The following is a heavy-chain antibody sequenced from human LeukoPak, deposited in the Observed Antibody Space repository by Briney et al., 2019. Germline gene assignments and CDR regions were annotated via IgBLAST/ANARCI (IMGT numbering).Heavy chain of an antibody. Sequence: PSETLSLTCTVSGGSISVYYWSWIRQPPGKGLEWIGYIYYSGSTNYNPSLKSRVTISVDTSKHQFSLKLSSVTAADTAVYYCARHSKYYYDSSGSYVGYFQHWGQGTLVTVSS. CDR1: GGSISVYY. CDR2: IYYSGST. D-gene: IGHD3-22*01. J-gene: IGHJ1*01. V-gene: IGHV4-59*08. CDR3: ARHSKYYYDSSGSYVGYFQH.